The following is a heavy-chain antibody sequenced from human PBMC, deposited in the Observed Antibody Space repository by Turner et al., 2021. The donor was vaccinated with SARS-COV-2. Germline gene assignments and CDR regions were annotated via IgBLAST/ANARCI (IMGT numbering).Heavy chain of an antibody. D-gene: IGHD1-1*01. CDR3: ARLRPTQNFDY. CDR1: GGSISSSSNY. J-gene: IGHJ4*02. Sequence: QLQLQESGPGLGKPSETLSLTCTVSGGSISSSSNYWGWIRQPPGKGLEWIGSIYYSVSTYYNPSLKSRVTMSVDTSKNQFSLKLGSVAAADTAVYYCARLRPTQNFDYWGQGTLVTVSS. CDR2: IYYSVST. V-gene: IGHV4-39*01.